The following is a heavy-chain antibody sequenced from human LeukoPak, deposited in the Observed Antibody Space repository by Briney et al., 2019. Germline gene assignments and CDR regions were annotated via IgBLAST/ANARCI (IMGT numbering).Heavy chain of an antibody. D-gene: IGHD3-10*01. V-gene: IGHV3-73*01. Sequence: GGSLRLSCAASGFTFSGSAMHWVRQASGKGLEWVGRIRSKANSYATAYAASVKGRFTISRDDSKNTAYLQMNSLKTEDTAVYYCTSASGSGSYPYDFDYWGQGTLVTVSS. CDR2: IRSKANSYAT. CDR3: TSASGSGSYPYDFDY. CDR1: GFTFSGSA. J-gene: IGHJ4*02.